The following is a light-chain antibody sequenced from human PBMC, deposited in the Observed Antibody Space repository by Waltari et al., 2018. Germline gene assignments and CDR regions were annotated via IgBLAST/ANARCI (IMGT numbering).Light chain of an antibody. CDR2: DVS. CDR1: CSDVRGSIY. J-gene: IGLJ2*01. CDR3: SSYTSSSTLV. V-gene: IGLV2-14*01. Sequence: QSALTQPAPVSGSPGQSITTPCTGTCSDVRGSIYVSRYQQHPGNAPNLMIYDVSKRPSGVSNRFSGSKSGNTASLTISGLQAEDEADYYCSSYTSSSTLVFGGGTKLTVL.